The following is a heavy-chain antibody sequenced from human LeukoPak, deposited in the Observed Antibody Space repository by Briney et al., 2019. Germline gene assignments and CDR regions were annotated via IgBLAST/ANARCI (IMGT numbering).Heavy chain of an antibody. Sequence: PSETLSLTCTVSGGSISSYYWSWIRQPPGKGLEWIGYIYYSGSTNYNPSLKSRVTISVDTSKNQFSLKLSSVTAADTAVYYCARIDYGGNSEAFDIWSQGTMVTV. J-gene: IGHJ3*02. CDR3: ARIDYGGNSEAFDI. V-gene: IGHV4-59*01. D-gene: IGHD4-23*01. CDR2: IYYSGST. CDR1: GGSISSYY.